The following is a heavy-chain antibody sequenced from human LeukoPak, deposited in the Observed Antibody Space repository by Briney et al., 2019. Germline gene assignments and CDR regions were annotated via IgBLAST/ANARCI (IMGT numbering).Heavy chain of an antibody. J-gene: IGHJ4*02. CDR2: ISGSGGST. D-gene: IGHD3-22*01. CDR3: ARTRGGITMIVVVISGVDY. Sequence: QPGGSLRLSCAASGFTFSSYAMSWVRQAPGKGLEWVSAISGSGGSTYYADSVKGRFTISRDNSKNTLYLQMNSLRAEDTAVYYCARTRGGITMIVVVISGVDYWGQRTLVTVSS. CDR1: GFTFSSYA. V-gene: IGHV3-23*01.